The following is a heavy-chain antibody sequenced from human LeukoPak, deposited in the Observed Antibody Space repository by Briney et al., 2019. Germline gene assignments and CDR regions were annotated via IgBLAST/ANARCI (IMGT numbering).Heavy chain of an antibody. J-gene: IGHJ4*02. D-gene: IGHD6-13*01. CDR2: INSDGSST. CDR3: ARDTGEDSRGY. V-gene: IGHV3-74*01. Sequence: GGSLRLSCAASEFTFSSYWMHWVRQAPGKGLVWVSRINSDGSSTGYADSVKGRFTISRDNTKNTLYLQMNSLRAEDTALYYCARDTGEDSRGYWGQGTLVTVSS. CDR1: EFTFSSYW.